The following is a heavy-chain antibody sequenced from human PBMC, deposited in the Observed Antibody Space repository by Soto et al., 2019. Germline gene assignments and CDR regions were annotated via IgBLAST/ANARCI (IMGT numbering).Heavy chain of an antibody. CDR1: GFTFSTYD. J-gene: IGHJ6*02. V-gene: IGHV3-30*18. D-gene: IGHD2-2*01. CDR2: ISSDGNNK. Sequence: QVQLVESGGGVVQPGRSLRLSCAASGFTFSTYDMHWVRQAPGKGLEWVALISSDGNNKYYANSVKGRFTISSHNSKNTLDLQMNSLRVEDTAVYYCAKDGCSPTSCSTVYYYYDMDVWGQGTTVTVSS. CDR3: AKDGCSPTSCSTVYYYYDMDV.